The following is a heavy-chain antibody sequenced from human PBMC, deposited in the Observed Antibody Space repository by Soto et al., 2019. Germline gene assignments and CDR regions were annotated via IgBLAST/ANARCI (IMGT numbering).Heavy chain of an antibody. V-gene: IGHV3-23*01. CDR1: GFTFSSDA. Sequence: GSLRLSWAASGFTFSSDAMSWVSQAPGKGLEWVSAISGSGGSTYYADSVKSRFTISRDNSKNTLYLQMNSLRAEDTAVYYCAKAGRGSSMSNYFDYWGQGTLVTVSS. J-gene: IGHJ4*02. D-gene: IGHD5-12*01. CDR3: AKAGRGSSMSNYFDY. CDR2: ISGSGGST.